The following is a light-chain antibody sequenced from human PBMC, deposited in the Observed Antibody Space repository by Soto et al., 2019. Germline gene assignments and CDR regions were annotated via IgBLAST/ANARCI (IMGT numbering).Light chain of an antibody. CDR1: QDISNY. Sequence: IQLTQSPSSLYASVGDRVTITCHASQDISNYLNWYQQKPGKSPKLLIYGASNLETGFPSRFSGSGSGTDVTFTISSLQPEDIATYYCQQYDNRPLTFGGGTKVDIK. J-gene: IGKJ4*01. V-gene: IGKV1-33*01. CDR3: QQYDNRPLT. CDR2: GAS.